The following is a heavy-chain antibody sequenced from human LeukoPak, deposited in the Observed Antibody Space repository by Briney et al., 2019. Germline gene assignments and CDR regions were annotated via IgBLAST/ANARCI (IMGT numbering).Heavy chain of an antibody. D-gene: IGHD2-2*01. CDR2: ISSSSTYI. CDR3: ATICSTSCYGYYMDV. CDR1: GFTFSTNS. V-gene: IGHV3-21*01. J-gene: IGHJ6*03. Sequence: GGSLRLSCAVSGFTFSTNSMNWVRQAPGKGLEWVSFISSSSTYIHYADSVKGRFTVSRDNAKNSLSLQMNSLRVEDTAVYYCATICSTSCYGYYMDVWGKGTTVTVSS.